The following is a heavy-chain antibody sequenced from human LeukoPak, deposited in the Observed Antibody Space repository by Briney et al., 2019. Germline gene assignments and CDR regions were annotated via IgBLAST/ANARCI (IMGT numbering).Heavy chain of an antibody. D-gene: IGHD2-8*01. CDR1: GGTFSSYA. CDR3: AWGGYCTNGVCYPFDY. Sequence: GSSVKVSCKASGGTFSSYAISWVRQAPVQGLEWMGGIIPIFGTANYAQKFQGRVTITTDESTSTAYMELSSLRSEDTAVYYCAWGGYCTNGVCYPFDYWGRGTLVTVSS. J-gene: IGHJ4*02. CDR2: IIPIFGTA. V-gene: IGHV1-69*05.